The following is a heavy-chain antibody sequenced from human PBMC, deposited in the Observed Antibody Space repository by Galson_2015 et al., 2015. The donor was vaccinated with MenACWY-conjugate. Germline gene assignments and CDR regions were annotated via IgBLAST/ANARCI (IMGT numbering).Heavy chain of an antibody. V-gene: IGHV3-7*03. CDR2: IKKDGSEK. CDR1: GFTFRNYW. CDR3: ARGHYGMDV. Sequence: SLRLSCAVSGFTFRNYWMTWVRQAPGKGLEWVASIKKDGSEKYYVDSVKGRFTISRGNTKNSMYLEMNSLRAEDTAVYYCARGHYGMDVWGQGTTVTASS. J-gene: IGHJ6*02.